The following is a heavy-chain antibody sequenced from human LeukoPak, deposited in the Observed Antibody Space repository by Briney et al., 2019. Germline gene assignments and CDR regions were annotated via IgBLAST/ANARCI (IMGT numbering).Heavy chain of an antibody. CDR3: ARENIVVVPAAIRYFDY. Sequence: SVKVSCKASGGTFSSYAISWVRQAPGQGLEWMGGIIPIFGTANYAQKYQGRVTITTDESTSTAYMELSSLRSEDTAVYYCARENIVVVPAAIRYFDYWGQGTLVTVSS. V-gene: IGHV1-69*05. J-gene: IGHJ4*02. D-gene: IGHD2-2*01. CDR2: IIPIFGTA. CDR1: GGTFSSYA.